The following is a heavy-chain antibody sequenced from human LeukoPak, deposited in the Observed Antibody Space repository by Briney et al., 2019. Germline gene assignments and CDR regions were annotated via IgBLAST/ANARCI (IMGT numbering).Heavy chain of an antibody. D-gene: IGHD6-19*01. CDR1: GFSFSSYA. CDR2: ISGSGGST. CDR3: AKGLSGWSPIDS. Sequence: GGSLTLSCAASGFSFSSYAMSWVRQAPGKGLEWVSAISGSGGSTYYADSVKGRFTIYRDNSENTLYLQMNSLRADDTAIYYCAKGLSGWSPIDSWGREPCSPSPQ. J-gene: IGHJ4*02. V-gene: IGHV3-23*01.